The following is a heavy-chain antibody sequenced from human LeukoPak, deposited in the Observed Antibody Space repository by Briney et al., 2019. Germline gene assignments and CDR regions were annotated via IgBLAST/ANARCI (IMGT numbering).Heavy chain of an antibody. CDR2: ISDRDGST. CDR1: GFTFSSYA. D-gene: IGHD3-10*01. CDR3: ARDRTLLWFGELSC. V-gene: IGHV3-23*01. Sequence: GGSLRLSCAASGFTFSSYAMSWVRQAPGKGLEWVSTISDRDGSTYYVGAVKGRFTISRDNSKNTLYLQMNSLRAEDTAVYYCARDRTLLWFGELSCWGQGTLVTVSS. J-gene: IGHJ4*02.